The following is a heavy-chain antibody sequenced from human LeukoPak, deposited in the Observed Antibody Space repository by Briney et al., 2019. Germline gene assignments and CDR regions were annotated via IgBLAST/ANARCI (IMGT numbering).Heavy chain of an antibody. Sequence: GRSLRLSCAASGFTFSSYAMHWVRQAPGKGLEWVAVISYDGSNKYNADSVKGRFTISRDNSNNTLYLQMNSLGAEDTAVYYCARDLVNWARSIYAMDVWGQGTTVIVSS. CDR2: ISYDGSNK. J-gene: IGHJ6*02. CDR1: GFTFSSYA. D-gene: IGHD7-27*01. CDR3: ARDLVNWARSIYAMDV. V-gene: IGHV3-30-3*01.